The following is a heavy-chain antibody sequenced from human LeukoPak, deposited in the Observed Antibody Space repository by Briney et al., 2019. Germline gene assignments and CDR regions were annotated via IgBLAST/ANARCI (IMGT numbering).Heavy chain of an antibody. CDR2: IRAYNGNT. CDR1: GYTFTGYY. Sequence: GASVRVSCKASGYTFTGYYMHWVRQAPGQGLEWMGWIRAYNGNTKYAQKVQGRVTMTTDTSTTTAYMELRSLRSDDTAVYYCARGGELRYFDAPYYFDYWGQGTLVTVSS. CDR3: ARGGELRYFDAPYYFDY. J-gene: IGHJ4*02. D-gene: IGHD3-9*01. V-gene: IGHV1-18*04.